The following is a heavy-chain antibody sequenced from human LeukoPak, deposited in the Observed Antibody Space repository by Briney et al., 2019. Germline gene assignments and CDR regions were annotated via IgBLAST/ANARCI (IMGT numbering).Heavy chain of an antibody. CDR3: ARDPVYCGSGTRTYQFYGMDV. D-gene: IGHD3-10*01. CDR2: INPSGGST. CDR1: GYTFTSYF. Sequence: ASVKVSCKASGYTFTSYFMHWVRQAPGQALEWMGMINPSGGSTGYAQKFQGRVTMTRDRSTSTVYMELSSLRSEDTAVYFCARDPVYCGSGTRTYQFYGMDVWGQGTTVTVSS. J-gene: IGHJ6*02. V-gene: IGHV1-46*01.